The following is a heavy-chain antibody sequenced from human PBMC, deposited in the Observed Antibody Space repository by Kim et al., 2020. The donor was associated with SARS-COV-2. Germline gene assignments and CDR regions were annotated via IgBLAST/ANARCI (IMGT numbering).Heavy chain of an antibody. J-gene: IGHJ4*02. CDR3: ATPGVVKGD. Sequence: SETLSLTCAVYGGSFSDYYWSWIRQPPGKGLEWIGEINHSGSTNYNPSLTSRVTISVDTSKNQFSLKLSSVTAADTAVYYCATPGVVKGDWGQGTLVTVSS. V-gene: IGHV4-34*01. CDR2: INHSGST. CDR1: GGSFSDYY. D-gene: IGHD3-3*01.